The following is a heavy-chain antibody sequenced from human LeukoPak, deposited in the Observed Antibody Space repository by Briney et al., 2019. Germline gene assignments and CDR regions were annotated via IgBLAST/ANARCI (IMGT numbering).Heavy chain of an antibody. D-gene: IGHD5-12*01. CDR1: GFTFSSYG. Sequence: PGGSLRLSCAASGFTFSSYGMSWVRQAPGKGLEWVSDISGSGGSTYYADSVKGRFTISRDKSKNTLYLQMNSLRAEDTAVYYCAKVRGYSGYDYDYWGQGTLVTVSS. V-gene: IGHV3-23*01. J-gene: IGHJ4*02. CDR2: ISGSGGST. CDR3: AKVRGYSGYDYDY.